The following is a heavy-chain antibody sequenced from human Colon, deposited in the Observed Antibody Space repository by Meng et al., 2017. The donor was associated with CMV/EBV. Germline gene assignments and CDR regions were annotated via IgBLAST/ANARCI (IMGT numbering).Heavy chain of an antibody. CDR1: GYTFSDYY. J-gene: IGHJ4*02. V-gene: IGHV1-2*02. CDR2: IRSDGSAT. CDR3: VRSSGWSLFDY. Sequence: QVQVVECGEGVKGPGASVKGPCKPAGYTFSDYYMQWVPQAPGKGLEWMGWIRSDGSATNYAQKFRGRVTMTRDASVSTAYMELSGLTSDDTAVYFCVRSSGWSLFDYWGPGALVTVSS. D-gene: IGHD6-19*01.